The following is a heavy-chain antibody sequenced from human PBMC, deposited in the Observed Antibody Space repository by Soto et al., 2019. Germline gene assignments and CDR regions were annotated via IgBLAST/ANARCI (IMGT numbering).Heavy chain of an antibody. Sequence: PGGSLRLSCTASGFTFGDYAMIWFRQAPGKGLEWVGFITSKAYAGTTEYAATVKGRFTISRDDSKSIAYLQMNSLKTDDTAVYYCSRVPPNNRGAPLDYWGQGTLVTVSS. CDR2: ITSKAYAGTT. J-gene: IGHJ4*02. V-gene: IGHV3-49*03. CDR3: SRVPPNNRGAPLDY. D-gene: IGHD3-10*01. CDR1: GFTFGDYA.